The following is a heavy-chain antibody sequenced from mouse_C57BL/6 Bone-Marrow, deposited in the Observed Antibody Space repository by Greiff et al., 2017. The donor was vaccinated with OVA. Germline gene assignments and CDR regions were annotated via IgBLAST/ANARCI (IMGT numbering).Heavy chain of an antibody. CDR3: ARKDSSGYRDYFDY. J-gene: IGHJ2*01. Sequence: VQLQQSGAELVKPGASVKMSCKASGYTFTSYWITWVKQRPGQGLEWIGDLYPGSGSTNYNEKFKSKATLTVDTSSSTAYMQLSSLTSEDSAVYYCARKDSSGYRDYFDYWGQGTTLTVSS. CDR1: GYTFTSYW. V-gene: IGHV1-55*01. CDR2: LYPGSGST. D-gene: IGHD3-2*02.